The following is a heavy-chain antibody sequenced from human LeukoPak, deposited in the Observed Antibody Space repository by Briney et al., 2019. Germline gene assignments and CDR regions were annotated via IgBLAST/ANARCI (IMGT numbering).Heavy chain of an antibody. CDR1: SGSISSSSYY. D-gene: IGHD2-2*01. J-gene: IGHJ6*02. Sequence: TSETLSLTCTISSGSISSSSYYWGWIRQPPGKGLEWIGSIYYSGSTYYNPSLKSRVTISVNTSKNQFSLKLSSVTAADTAVYYCARLHCSSTSCYYYYYYGMDVWGQGTTVTVSS. CDR2: IYYSGST. V-gene: IGHV4-39*01. CDR3: ARLHCSSTSCYYYYYYGMDV.